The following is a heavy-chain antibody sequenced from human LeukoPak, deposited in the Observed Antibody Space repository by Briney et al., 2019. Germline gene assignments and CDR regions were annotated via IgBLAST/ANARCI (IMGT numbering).Heavy chain of an antibody. CDR2: INHSGST. J-gene: IGHJ4*02. CDR1: DGSFSAYY. D-gene: IGHD1-26*01. V-gene: IGHV4-34*01. Sequence: SETLSLTCAVYDGSFSAYYWSWIRQPPGKGLEWIGEINHSGSTNYNPSLKSRVTISVDTSKNQFSLKLSSVTAADTAVYYCARIVGASDYWGQGTLVTVSS. CDR3: ARIVGASDY.